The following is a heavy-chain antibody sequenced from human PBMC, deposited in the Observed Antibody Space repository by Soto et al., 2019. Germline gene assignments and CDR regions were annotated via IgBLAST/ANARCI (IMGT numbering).Heavy chain of an antibody. CDR2: IIPILGIA. CDR1: GGTFSSYT. V-gene: IGHV1-69*02. D-gene: IGHD2-21*02. CDR3: SLPYCGGDCSSAPFDP. Sequence: QVQLVQSGAEVKKPGSSVKVSCKASGGTFSSYTISWVRQAPGQGLEWMGRIIPILGIANYAQKFQGRVTITADKSTSPAYMELRSLRAEDTAVYYCSLPYCGGDCSSAPFDPWGQGTLVTVSS. J-gene: IGHJ5*02.